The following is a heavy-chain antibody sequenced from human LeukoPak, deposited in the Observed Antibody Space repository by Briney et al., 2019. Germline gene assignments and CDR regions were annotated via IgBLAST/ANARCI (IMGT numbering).Heavy chain of an antibody. CDR3: ARKQTATIIGAVYYYMDG. CDR1: GFTFSSYS. Sequence: GGSLRLSCAASGFTFSSYSMNWVRQAPGKGLEWVSSISSSSSYIYYADSVKGRFTISRDNAKNSLYLQMNSLRAEDTAVYYCARKQTATIIGAVYYYMDGCGKGTTVTTSS. CDR2: ISSSSSYI. J-gene: IGHJ6*03. V-gene: IGHV3-21*01. D-gene: IGHD5-24*01.